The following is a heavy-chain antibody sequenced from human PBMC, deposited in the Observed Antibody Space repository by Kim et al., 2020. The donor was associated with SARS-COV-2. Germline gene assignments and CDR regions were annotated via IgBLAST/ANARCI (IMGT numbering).Heavy chain of an antibody. CDR2: IYYSGST. D-gene: IGHD2-8*01. J-gene: IGHJ5*02. CDR3: ARHRMVYAIGSWFDP. Sequence: SETLSLTCTVSGGSISSSYWSWIRQPPGKGLEWIGYIYYSGSTNYNPSLKSRVTMSVDTSKNQFSLKLSSVTAADTAVYYCARHRMVYAIGSWFDPWGQGTLVTVSS. CDR1: GGSISSSY. V-gene: IGHV4-59*08.